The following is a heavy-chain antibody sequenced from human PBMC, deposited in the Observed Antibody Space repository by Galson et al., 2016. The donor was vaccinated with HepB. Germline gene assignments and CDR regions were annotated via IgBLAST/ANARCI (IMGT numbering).Heavy chain of an antibody. D-gene: IGHD1-20*01. CDR1: GYTFTSYS. Sequence: SVKVSCKASGYTFTSYSMNWVRQAPGQGLEWMGWINTNTGSPTYAQGFTGRFVFSLDTSVSTTYLQISSLKADDTALYFCARATEIPGTYWFDPWGQGTLVTVSS. J-gene: IGHJ5*02. CDR3: ARATEIPGTYWFDP. V-gene: IGHV7-4-1*02. CDR2: INTNTGSP.